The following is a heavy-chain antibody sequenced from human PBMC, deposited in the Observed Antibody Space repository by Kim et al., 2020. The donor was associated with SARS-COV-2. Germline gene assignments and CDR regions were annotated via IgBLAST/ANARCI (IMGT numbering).Heavy chain of an antibody. CDR3: ARAGATVTTLRTFDC. D-gene: IGHD4-17*01. CDR1: GYTFTTYC. J-gene: IGHJ4*02. CDR2: ISAYNGKT. Sequence: ASVKVSCKASGYTFTTYCISWVRQAPGQGLEWMGWISAYNGKTNYAQRLQGRVTMTTDTSTSTAFMELRSLRSDDTAVYYCARAGATVTTLRTFDCWGQGTLVTVSS. V-gene: IGHV1-18*01.